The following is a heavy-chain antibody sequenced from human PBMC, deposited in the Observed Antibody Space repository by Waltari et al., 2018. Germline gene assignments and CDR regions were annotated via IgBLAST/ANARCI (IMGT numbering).Heavy chain of an antibody. CDR1: GYTLIDFY. V-gene: IGHV1-2*02. D-gene: IGHD1-7*01. J-gene: IGHJ4*02. CDR3: ARNYNY. CDR2: INPNSSDT. Sequence: QAQLMQSGAEVRKPGASVKVSCKASGYTLIDFYLHWVRQAPGQGLEWVGWINPNSSDTKVAQKFQGRVSLTSDAAINTAYLELTSLRSDDTAVYYCARNYNYWGQGTPVIVSS.